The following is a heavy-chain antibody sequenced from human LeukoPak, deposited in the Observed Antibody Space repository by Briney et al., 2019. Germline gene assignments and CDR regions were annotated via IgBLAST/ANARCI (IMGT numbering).Heavy chain of an antibody. CDR2: IYYSGST. CDR3: ARVGTFRYYDFWSGQPPYYFDY. D-gene: IGHD3-3*01. Sequence: PSETLSLTCTVSGGSISSYYWSWIRQPPGKGLEWIGYIYYSGSTNYNPSLKSRVTTSVDTSENQFSLKLSSVTAADTAVYYCARVGTFRYYDFWSGQPPYYFDYWGQGTLVTVSS. V-gene: IGHV4-59*01. J-gene: IGHJ4*02. CDR1: GGSISSYY.